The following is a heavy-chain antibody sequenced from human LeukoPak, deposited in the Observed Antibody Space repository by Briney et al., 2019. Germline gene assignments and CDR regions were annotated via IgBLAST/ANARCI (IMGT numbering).Heavy chain of an antibody. J-gene: IGHJ4*02. CDR3: ARDLTGAVFDF. CDR1: GFTFSRYW. D-gene: IGHD1-26*01. V-gene: IGHV3-74*01. Sequence: GGSLRLSCAASGFTFSRYWMHWVRQVPGKGLVCVSRITSDGSSTSYADSVRGRFTISRDNAKNTVYLQMSSLRAEDTAVYYCARDLTGAVFDFWGQGTLVTVSS. CDR2: ITSDGSST.